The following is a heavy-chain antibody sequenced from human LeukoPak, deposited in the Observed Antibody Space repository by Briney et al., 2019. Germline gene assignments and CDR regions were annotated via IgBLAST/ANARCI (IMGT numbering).Heavy chain of an antibody. V-gene: IGHV3-33*06. CDR1: GFTFSHFG. J-gene: IGHJ4*02. Sequence: GGSLRLSCAASGFTFSHFGMHWVRQAPGKGLEWVAVIWNDGSNEYYADSVKGRFTISRDNSKNTLNLQMNSLRAEDTAVYYCAKDLYGDYEGDYWGQGTLVTVSS. D-gene: IGHD4-17*01. CDR3: AKDLYGDYEGDY. CDR2: IWNDGSNE.